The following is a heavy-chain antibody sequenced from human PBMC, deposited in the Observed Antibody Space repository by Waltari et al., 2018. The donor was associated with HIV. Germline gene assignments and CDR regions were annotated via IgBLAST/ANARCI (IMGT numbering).Heavy chain of an antibody. J-gene: IGHJ6*02. V-gene: IGHV3-30*18. CDR3: AKDTDLTGFFYYYGLDV. CDR2: ISYDRSNK. CDR1: GFTFRSYG. Sequence: QVQLVESGGGVVQPGRSLRLSCAASGFTFRSYGMHWVRQASGKGLEWVAVISYDRSNKYYADSVKGRFTISRDNSKNTLYLQMNSLRAEDTAVYYCAKDTDLTGFFYYYGLDVWGQGTTVTVSS. D-gene: IGHD3-9*01.